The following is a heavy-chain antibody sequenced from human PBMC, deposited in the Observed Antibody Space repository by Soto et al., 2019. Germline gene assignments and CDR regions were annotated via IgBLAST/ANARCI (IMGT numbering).Heavy chain of an antibody. CDR1: GYTFTGYY. V-gene: IGHV1-2*02. Sequence: QVQLVQSGAEVKKPGASVIVSCKASGYTFTGYYLHWVRQAPGQGLEWMGRINPNSGVTNYAQKFQGRVTMTSDSSIRTAYMELTGLRSDDTAVYYCAREVDVNKWFASWGQGTVVTVSS. J-gene: IGHJ5*01. D-gene: IGHD5-12*01. CDR2: INPNSGVT. CDR3: AREVDVNKWFAS.